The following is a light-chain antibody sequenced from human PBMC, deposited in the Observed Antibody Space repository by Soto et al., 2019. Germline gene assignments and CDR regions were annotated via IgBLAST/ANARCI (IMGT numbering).Light chain of an antibody. J-gene: IGKJ1*01. CDR3: QQYNNWPPWT. V-gene: IGKV3-15*01. CDR1: QSVASSY. CDR2: DAS. Sequence: EVVLTQSPGTLSLSPGERVTLSCRASQSVASSYLAWYQQKPGRAPRLLFYDASTRASGIPARFSGSGSGTEFTLTISSLQSEDFAVYYCQQYNNWPPWTFGQGTKVEIK.